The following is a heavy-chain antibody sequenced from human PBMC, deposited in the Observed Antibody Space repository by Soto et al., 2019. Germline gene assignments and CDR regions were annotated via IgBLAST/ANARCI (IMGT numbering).Heavy chain of an antibody. CDR2: ISSSSSYI. CDR3: ARDLYSSSARYFDY. J-gene: IGHJ4*02. D-gene: IGHD6-6*01. V-gene: IGHV3-21*01. CDR1: GFTFSSYS. Sequence: EVQLLESGGGLVKPGGSLRLSCAASGFTFSSYSMNWVRQAPGKGLEWVSSISSSSSYIYYADSVKVRFTISRDNAKNSLYLQMNSLRAEDTAVYYCARDLYSSSARYFDYWGQGTLVTVSS.